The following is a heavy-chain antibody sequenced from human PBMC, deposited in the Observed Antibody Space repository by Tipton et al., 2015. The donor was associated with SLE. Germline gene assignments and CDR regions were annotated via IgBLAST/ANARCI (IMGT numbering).Heavy chain of an antibody. Sequence: QSGAEVKKPGASVKVSCKASGYTFTNYGITWVRQAPGQGLEWMGWITTYNGDTKYTQRLQGRVSMTTDTSTSTAYMELRSLRSDDTAVYYCAREGGGSFDYWGQGTLVTVSS. J-gene: IGHJ4*02. CDR3: AREGGGSFDY. D-gene: IGHD1-26*01. V-gene: IGHV1-18*01. CDR2: ITTYNGDT. CDR1: GYTFTNYG.